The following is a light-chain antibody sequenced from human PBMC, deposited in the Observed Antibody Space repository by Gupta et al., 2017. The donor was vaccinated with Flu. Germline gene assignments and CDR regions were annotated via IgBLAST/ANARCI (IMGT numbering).Light chain of an antibody. Sequence: CSVANLGGKFVCWYQQRSGQSPVLVMYQDRKRPSGIPERFSGSNSGNTATLTISGTQAVDEADYHCQAWDSSTVVFGGGTKLTVL. J-gene: IGLJ3*02. CDR3: QAWDSSTVV. CDR1: NLGGKF. V-gene: IGLV3-1*01. CDR2: QDR.